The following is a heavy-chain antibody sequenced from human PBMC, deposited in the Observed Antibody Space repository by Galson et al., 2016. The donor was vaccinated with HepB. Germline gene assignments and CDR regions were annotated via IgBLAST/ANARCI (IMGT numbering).Heavy chain of an antibody. CDR3: ARATPYYDILTGYYNYYFDY. Sequence: SLRLSCAASGFKFDDYGMSWVRQAPGKGLEWVSGINWNGGSTGYVDSGKGRFTISRDNAKNSLYLQMNSLRAEDTALYYCARATPYYDILTGYYNYYFDYWGQGTLVTVSS. J-gene: IGHJ4*02. CDR2: INWNGGST. CDR1: GFKFDDYG. V-gene: IGHV3-20*04. D-gene: IGHD3-9*01.